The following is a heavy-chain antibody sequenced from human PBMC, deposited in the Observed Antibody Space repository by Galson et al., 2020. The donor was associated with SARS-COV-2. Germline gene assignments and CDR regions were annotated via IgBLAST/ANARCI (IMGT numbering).Heavy chain of an antibody. CDR3: ARESRWDLYVDF. D-gene: IGHD1-26*01. Sequence: SEPLSLTCTVSGCSIISGAYYWSWIRQPAGMGLEWIGRIYTTTGGTNYNPSLKSRVTISVDTSKNQFSLRLTSVTAADTAVYYCARESRWDLYVDFWGQGTLVTDSS. CDR2: IYTTTGGT. J-gene: IGHJ4*02. V-gene: IGHV4-61*02. CDR1: GCSIISGAYY.